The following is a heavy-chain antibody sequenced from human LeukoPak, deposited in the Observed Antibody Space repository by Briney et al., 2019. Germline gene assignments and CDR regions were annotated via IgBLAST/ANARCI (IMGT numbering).Heavy chain of an antibody. CDR2: ISAYNGNT. J-gene: IGHJ3*02. D-gene: IGHD3-3*01. CDR3: AMPSSVDYDFWGGYPIGGAFDI. CDR1: GYTFTSYG. V-gene: IGHV1-18*01. Sequence: GASVKVSCKASGYTFTSYGISWVRQAPGQGLEWMGWISAYNGNTNYAQKLQGRVTMTTDTSTSTAYMELRSLRSDDTAVYYCAMPSSVDYDFWGGYPIGGAFDIWGQGTMVTVSS.